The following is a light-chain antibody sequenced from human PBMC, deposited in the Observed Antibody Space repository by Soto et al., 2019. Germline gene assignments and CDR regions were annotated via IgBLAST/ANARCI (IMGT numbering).Light chain of an antibody. V-gene: IGKV3-15*01. J-gene: IGKJ1*01. Sequence: EIVMPQSPATLSVSPGESSTLSCRASQSVSSNLAWYQQKPGQATRLLIYGASTRATGIPARFSGSGSGTEFTLTISSLQSEEFAVYYCQQYNNWPQTFGQGSKVDIK. CDR3: QQYNNWPQT. CDR2: GAS. CDR1: QSVSSN.